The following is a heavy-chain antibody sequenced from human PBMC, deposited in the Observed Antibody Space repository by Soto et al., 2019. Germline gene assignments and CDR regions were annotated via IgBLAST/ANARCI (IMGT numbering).Heavy chain of an antibody. CDR1: GGSISSYY. J-gene: IGHJ4*02. CDR2: IYYSGST. D-gene: IGHD6-13*01. V-gene: IGHV4-59*01. CDR3: ARQGSAAGYFDY. Sequence: SETLSLTCTVSGGSISSYYWSWIRQPPGKGLEWIGYIYYSGSTNYNPSLKSRVTISVDTSKNQFSLKLSSVTAADTDVYYCARQGSAAGYFDYWGQGTLVTVSS.